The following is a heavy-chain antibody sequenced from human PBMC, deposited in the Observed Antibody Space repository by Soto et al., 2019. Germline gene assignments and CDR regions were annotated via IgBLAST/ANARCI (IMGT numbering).Heavy chain of an antibody. CDR2: ISAYNGNT. CDR3: AREDSAMVIRYYHHGMDV. CDR1: CYTFTSYG. J-gene: IGHJ6*02. D-gene: IGHD2-2*01. Sequence: ASVKVSCKASCYTFTSYGISWVRQAPGQGLEWMGWISAYNGNTNYAQKLQGRVTMTTDTSTSTAYMELRSLRSDDTAVYYCAREDSAMVIRYYHHGMDVRGQRTTGTGSS. V-gene: IGHV1-18*01.